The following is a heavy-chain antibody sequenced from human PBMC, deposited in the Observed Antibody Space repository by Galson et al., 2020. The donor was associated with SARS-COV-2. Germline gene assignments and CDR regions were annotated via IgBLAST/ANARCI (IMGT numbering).Heavy chain of an antibody. CDR3: GRNNQLIEGEVVANRFEP. V-gene: IGHV2-70*11. CDR2: IDWNDDK. Sequence: SGPTLVKPTQTLTLTCTFSGFSLTTAGMCVSWIRQPPGKALEWLARIDWNDDKYYSAYLKTRLTISKDTSKNQVVLTMTNMDPVDTATYNSGRNNQLIEGEVVANRFEPWSQGTLVTVSS. J-gene: IGHJ5*02. D-gene: IGHD3-16*01. CDR1: GFSLTTAGMC.